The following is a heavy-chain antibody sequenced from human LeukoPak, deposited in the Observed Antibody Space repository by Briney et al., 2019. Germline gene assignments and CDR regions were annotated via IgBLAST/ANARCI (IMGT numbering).Heavy chain of an antibody. J-gene: IGHJ3*02. D-gene: IGHD3-9*01. CDR2: IYHSGST. CDR1: GYSISSGYY. V-gene: IGHV4-38-2*01. Sequence: PSETLSLTCAVSGYSISSGYYWGWIRQPPGKGLEWIGSIYHSGSTYYNPSLKSQVTISVDTSKNQFSLKLSSVTAADTAVYYCATDILTGYHAFDIWGQGTMVTVSS. CDR3: ATDILTGYHAFDI.